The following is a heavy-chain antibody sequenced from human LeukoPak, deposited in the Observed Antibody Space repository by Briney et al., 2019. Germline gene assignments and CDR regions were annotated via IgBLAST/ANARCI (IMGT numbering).Heavy chain of an antibody. D-gene: IGHD3-22*01. Sequence: HSGGSLRLSCAASGFTFSSHSMNWVRQAPGKGLEWVSYISSSSTIYYADSVKGRFTISRDNAKNSLYLQMNSLRAEDTAVYYCARGAYYYEDWGQGTLVTVSS. J-gene: IGHJ4*02. CDR2: ISSSSTI. V-gene: IGHV3-48*01. CDR3: ARGAYYYED. CDR1: GFTFSSHS.